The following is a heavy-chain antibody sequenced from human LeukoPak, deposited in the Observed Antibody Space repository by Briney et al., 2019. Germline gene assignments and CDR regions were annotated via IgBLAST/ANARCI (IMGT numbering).Heavy chain of an antibody. CDR1: GGSISSYY. V-gene: IGHV4-59*08. D-gene: IGHD6-6*01. J-gene: IGHJ4*02. CDR3: ARATSSSVWAADY. Sequence: SETLPLTCTVSGGSISSYYWNWIRQPPGKGLEWIGYIYYSGRTSYNPSLKSRVTISVDTSKNQFSLKLSSVTAADTAVYYCARATSSSVWAADYWGQGTLVTVSS. CDR2: IYYSGRT.